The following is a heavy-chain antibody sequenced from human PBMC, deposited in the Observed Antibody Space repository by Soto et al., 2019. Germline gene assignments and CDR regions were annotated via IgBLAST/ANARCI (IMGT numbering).Heavy chain of an antibody. Sequence: SQTLSLTCAISGDSVSSYRSARNCIRQSPSRGLEWLGRTYYRSKWYNDYAVSVKSRITINPDTSKNQFSLQLNSVTPEDTAVYYCARDRSGGSSGWYRGEAFAIRGQGTMVTVSS. J-gene: IGHJ3*02. V-gene: IGHV6-1*01. CDR1: GDSVSSYRSA. D-gene: IGHD6-19*01. CDR2: TYYRSKWYN. CDR3: ARDRSGGSSGWYRGEAFAI.